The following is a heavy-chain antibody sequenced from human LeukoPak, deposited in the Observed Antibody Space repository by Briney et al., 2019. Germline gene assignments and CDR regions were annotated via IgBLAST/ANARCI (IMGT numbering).Heavy chain of an antibody. J-gene: IGHJ4*02. D-gene: IGHD3-3*01. V-gene: IGHV3-21*01. CDR3: ARDAEDDFWSGYYSDY. Sequence: PGGSLRLSCAASGFTFSSYSMNWVRQAPGKGLEWVSSISSSSSYIYYADSVKGRFTISRDNAKNSLYLQMNSLRAEDTAVYYCARDAEDDFWSGYYSDYWGQGTLVTVSS. CDR2: ISSSSSYI. CDR1: GFTFSSYS.